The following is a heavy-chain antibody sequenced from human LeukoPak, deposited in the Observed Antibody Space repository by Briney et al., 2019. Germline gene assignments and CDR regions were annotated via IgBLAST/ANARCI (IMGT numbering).Heavy chain of an antibody. Sequence: TVNVSYKASGGTFSSYAISWVRQAPGQGLDWMGGIIPIFGTANYAQKFQGRVTITADESTSTAYMELSSLRSEDTAVYYCARANGYSYGFDYWGQGTLVTVSS. J-gene: IGHJ4*02. CDR3: ARANGYSYGFDY. D-gene: IGHD5-18*01. CDR1: GGTFSSYA. CDR2: IIPIFGTA. V-gene: IGHV1-69*13.